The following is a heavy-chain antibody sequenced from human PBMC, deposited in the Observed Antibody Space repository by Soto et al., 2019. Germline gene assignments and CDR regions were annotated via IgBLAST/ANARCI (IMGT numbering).Heavy chain of an antibody. CDR3: ARDPTLEGNLLNDY. D-gene: IGHD2-21*01. Sequence: QVQLVQSGAEVKKPGSSVKVSCKASGGTFSSYTISWVRQAPGQGLEWMGRIIPILGIANYAQKFQGRVTITADKSTSPAYMERSSLGSEDTAVYYCARDPTLEGNLLNDYWGQGTLVTVSS. V-gene: IGHV1-69*08. CDR1: GGTFSSYT. J-gene: IGHJ4*02. CDR2: IIPILGIA.